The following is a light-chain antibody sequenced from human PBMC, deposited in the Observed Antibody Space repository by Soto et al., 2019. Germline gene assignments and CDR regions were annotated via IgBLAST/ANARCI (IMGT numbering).Light chain of an antibody. J-gene: IGKJ1*01. Sequence: VVLTQSPGALSLSQGERATLSCRASQGVSSSYLGWYQLKRGQAPRLLIYGASSRATGIPDRFRGSGSGTDFTLTISRLEPEDFAVYYCQYYGSSPTPFGQGTK. CDR1: QGVSSSY. CDR3: QYYGSSPTP. CDR2: GAS. V-gene: IGKV3-20*01.